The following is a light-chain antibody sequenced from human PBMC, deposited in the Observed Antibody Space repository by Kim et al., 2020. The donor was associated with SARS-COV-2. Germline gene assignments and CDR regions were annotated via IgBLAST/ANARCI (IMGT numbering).Light chain of an antibody. Sequence: GQSVPTACPGPSSDVSGYNAVSGYQQHPERAPKLVIYEVHKRPTGVPDRFSASKSGNTASLSVSGLQSEDEADYYCNSCASNNLWVFGGGTQLTVL. CDR3: NSCASNNLWV. CDR2: EVH. V-gene: IGLV2-8*01. CDR1: SSDVSGYNA. J-gene: IGLJ3*02.